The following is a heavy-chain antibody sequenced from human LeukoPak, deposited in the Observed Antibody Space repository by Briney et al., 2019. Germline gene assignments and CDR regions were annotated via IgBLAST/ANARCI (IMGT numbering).Heavy chain of an antibody. V-gene: IGHV1-69*05. J-gene: IGHJ3*02. D-gene: IGHD6-13*01. CDR1: GGTFSSYA. CDR3: ATQAPPEFTKQQLTPFGI. CDR2: IIPIFGTA. Sequence: ASVKVSCKASGGTFSSYAISWVRQAPGQGLEWMGGIIPIFGTANYAQKFQGRVTITTDESTSTAYMELSSLRSEDTAVYYCATQAPPEFTKQQLTPFGIWGQGTMVTVSS.